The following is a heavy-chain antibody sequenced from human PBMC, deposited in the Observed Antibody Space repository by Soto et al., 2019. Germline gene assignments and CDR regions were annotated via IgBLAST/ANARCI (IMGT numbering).Heavy chain of an antibody. CDR2: MQPSTGRT. CDR3: ARGVSAGVDY. V-gene: IGHV1-8*01. Sequence: ASVKVSCKASGYSFTSLDINWVRQTAGQGLEWMGWMQPSTGRTGYAQKFQGRVTMTRDTSINTAYMELTTLTSDDTAFYYCARGVSAGVDYWGQGILVTAPQ. CDR1: GYSFTSLD. D-gene: IGHD1-26*01. J-gene: IGHJ4*02.